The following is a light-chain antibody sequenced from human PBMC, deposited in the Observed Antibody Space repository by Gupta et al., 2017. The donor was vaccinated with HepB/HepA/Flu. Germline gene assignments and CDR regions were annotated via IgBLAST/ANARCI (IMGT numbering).Light chain of an antibody. Sequence: IVMRQSPATLSLSPGERATLSCRASQSVTSNLAWYQQKPGQAPRLLIYGASTRATGVPARFSGSGSGTEFTLTISSLQSEDFAVYYCQQYSNWPPWTFGQGTKVEIK. CDR3: QQYSNWPPWT. V-gene: IGKV3-15*01. CDR1: QSVTSN. J-gene: IGKJ1*01. CDR2: GAS.